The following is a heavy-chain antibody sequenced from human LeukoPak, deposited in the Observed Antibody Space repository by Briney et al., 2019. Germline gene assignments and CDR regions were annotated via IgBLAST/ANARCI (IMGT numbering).Heavy chain of an antibody. CDR1: GGSFSGYY. D-gene: IGHD3-3*01. CDR3: ARVSRFLEWLLYPSWFDH. V-gene: IGHV4-34*01. Sequence: SETLSLTCAVYGGSFSGYYWSWIRQPPGKGLEWIGEINHSGSTNYNPSLKRRVTISVDTSKNQFSLKLSSVTAADTAVYYCARVSRFLEWLLYPSWFDHWGQGTLVTVSS. J-gene: IGHJ5*02. CDR2: INHSGST.